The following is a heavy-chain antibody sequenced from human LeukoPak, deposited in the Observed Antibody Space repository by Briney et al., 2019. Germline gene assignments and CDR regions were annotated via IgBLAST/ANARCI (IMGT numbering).Heavy chain of an antibody. CDR2: INPNSGGT. Sequence: ASVKVSCKASGYTFTGYYMHWVRQAPGRGLEWMGWINPNSGGTNYAQKFQGRVTMTRDTSISTAYMELSRLRSDDTAVYYCARSWTPIAAAGTGYWGQGTLVTVSS. V-gene: IGHV1-2*02. CDR1: GYTFTGYY. CDR3: ARSWTPIAAAGTGY. J-gene: IGHJ4*02. D-gene: IGHD6-13*01.